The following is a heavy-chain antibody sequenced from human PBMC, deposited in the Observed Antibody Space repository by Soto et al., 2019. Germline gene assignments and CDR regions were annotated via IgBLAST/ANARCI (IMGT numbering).Heavy chain of an antibody. J-gene: IGHJ6*02. CDR2: IYYSGST. D-gene: IGHD2-2*01. CDR1: GGSISSSSYY. V-gene: IGHV4-39*01. CDR3: ARHVGYCSSTRCYWVYYYYSGMDV. Sequence: SDTLSLTCTVSGGSISSSSYYWGWIRQPPGKGLEWIGSIYYSGSTYYNPSLKSRVTISVDTSKNQFSLKLSSVTAADTAVYYCARHVGYCSSTRCYWVYYYYSGMDVWGQGTTVNVSS.